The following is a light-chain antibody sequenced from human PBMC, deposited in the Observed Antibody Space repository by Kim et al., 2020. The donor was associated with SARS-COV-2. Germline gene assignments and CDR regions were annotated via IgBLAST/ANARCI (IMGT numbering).Light chain of an antibody. CDR1: QSVISSY. CDR2: GAS. J-gene: IGKJ1*01. Sequence: SPGESSTFSVEGRQSVISSYLAWYQQKPGQSPRLLICGASSRATGITDRFSGSGSGTDFTLTISRLEPEDFAVYYCQQYGSSPWTFGQGTKVDIK. CDR3: QQYGSSPWT. V-gene: IGKV3-20*01.